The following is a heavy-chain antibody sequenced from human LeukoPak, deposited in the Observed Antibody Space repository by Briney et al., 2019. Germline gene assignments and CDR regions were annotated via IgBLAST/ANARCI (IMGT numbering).Heavy chain of an antibody. Sequence: ASVKVSCKASGYTFTSYDINWVRQATGQGLEWMGWMNPNSGNTGYAQKFQGRVTMTRNTSISTAYMELSSLRSEDTAVYYCARALSRIAVAGTPLNYYYYGMDVWGQGTTVTVSS. CDR3: ARALSRIAVAGTPLNYYYYGMDV. D-gene: IGHD6-19*01. V-gene: IGHV1-8*01. CDR1: GYTFTSYD. J-gene: IGHJ6*02. CDR2: MNPNSGNT.